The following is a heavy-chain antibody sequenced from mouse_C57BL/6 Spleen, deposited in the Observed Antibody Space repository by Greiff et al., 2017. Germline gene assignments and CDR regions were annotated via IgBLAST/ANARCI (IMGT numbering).Heavy chain of an antibody. V-gene: IGHV5-17*01. CDR3: AGGWLQYYYAMDY. CDR2: ISSGSSTI. D-gene: IGHD2-2*01. J-gene: IGHJ4*01. Sequence: EVMLVESGGGLVKPGGSLKLSCAASGFTFSDYGMHWVRQAPEKGLEWVAYISSGSSTIYYADTVKGRFTISRDNAKNTLFLQMTSLRSEDTAMYYCAGGWLQYYYAMDYWGQGTSVTVSS. CDR1: GFTFSDYG.